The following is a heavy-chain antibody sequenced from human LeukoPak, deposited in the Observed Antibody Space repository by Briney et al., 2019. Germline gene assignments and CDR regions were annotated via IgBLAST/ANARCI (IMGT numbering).Heavy chain of an antibody. J-gene: IGHJ4*02. CDR3: ASGYSGYDPFFDY. CDR1: GGSISSYY. V-gene: IGHV4-59*08. CDR2: IYYSGST. D-gene: IGHD5-12*01. Sequence: SETLSLTCTVSGGSISSYYWSWIRQPPGKGLEWIGYIYYSGSTNYNPSLKSRVTISVDTSKNQYSLKLSSVTAADTAVYYCASGYSGYDPFFDYWGQGTLVTVSS.